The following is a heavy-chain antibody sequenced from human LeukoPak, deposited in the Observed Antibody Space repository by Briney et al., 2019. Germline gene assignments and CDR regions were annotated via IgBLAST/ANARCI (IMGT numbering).Heavy chain of an antibody. CDR3: ARHSSHSSGWYGWFDP. J-gene: IGHJ5*02. V-gene: IGHV4-59*01. CDR1: GGSISIYY. CDR2: IYYSGST. D-gene: IGHD6-19*01. Sequence: SETLFLNCTVSGGSISIYYWSWFRQPPGTGLDSIGYIYYSGSTNYNPSLKSRVTISVDTSKNQFSLKLSSVTAADTAVYYCARHSSHSSGWYGWFDPWGQGTLVTVSS.